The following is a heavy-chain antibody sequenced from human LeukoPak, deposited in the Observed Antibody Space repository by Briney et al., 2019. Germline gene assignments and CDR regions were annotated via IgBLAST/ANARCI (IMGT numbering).Heavy chain of an antibody. Sequence: GGSLRLSCAASGFTFNTNAMHWVRQAPGKGLEWGAVVSHDESQKYYADSVKGRFTISRDNSRNTLYLQTNSLRTEDTAVYYCARDTFGSFDYWGQGTLVTVSS. V-gene: IGHV3-30*03. J-gene: IGHJ4*02. CDR3: ARDTFGSFDY. D-gene: IGHD3-16*01. CDR2: VSHDESQK. CDR1: GFTFNTNA.